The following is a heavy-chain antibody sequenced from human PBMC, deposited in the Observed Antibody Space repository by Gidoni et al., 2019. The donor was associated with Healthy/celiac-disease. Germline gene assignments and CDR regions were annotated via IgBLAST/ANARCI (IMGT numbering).Heavy chain of an antibody. Sequence: QVPLVESGGGVVQPGRSLRLSCGASGVTFSSYGMHWVRQAPGKGLEWVAVIWYDGSNKYYADSVKGRFTISRDNSKNTLYLQMNSLRAEDTAVYYCATQSMTTVTRLTYYYYYGMDVWGQGTTVTVSS. J-gene: IGHJ6*02. CDR3: ATQSMTTVTRLTYYYYYGMDV. CDR1: GVTFSSYG. CDR2: IWYDGSNK. V-gene: IGHV3-33*01. D-gene: IGHD4-4*01.